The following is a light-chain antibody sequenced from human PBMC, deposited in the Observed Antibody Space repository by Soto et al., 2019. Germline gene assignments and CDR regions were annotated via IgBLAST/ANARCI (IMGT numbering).Light chain of an antibody. CDR1: LTISYTSINKTY. Sequence: DIVMTQSPDSLAVSLGERATISCTSSLTISYTSINKTYLAWYQQKPGQAPRLLIYGASTRATGIPARFSGSGSGTEFTLTISSLQSEDFAGYYCQQYNNWPPAITFGQGTRLEIK. CDR2: GAS. V-gene: IGKV3-15*01. J-gene: IGKJ5*01. CDR3: QQYNNWPPAIT.